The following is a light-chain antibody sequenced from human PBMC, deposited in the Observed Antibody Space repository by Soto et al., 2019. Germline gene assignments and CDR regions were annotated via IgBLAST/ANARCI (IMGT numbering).Light chain of an antibody. CDR1: QSLLHSNGYTY. Sequence: DIVMTQSPLSLPVTPGEPASISCRSSQSLLHSNGYTYLDWYLQKPGQSPQLLIYLGSNRASGVPDRCSGSGSGTDFTLKISRVEAEDVGIYYCMQSLQIPQTSGQGTKVEIK. CDR3: MQSLQIPQT. V-gene: IGKV2-28*01. CDR2: LGS. J-gene: IGKJ1*01.